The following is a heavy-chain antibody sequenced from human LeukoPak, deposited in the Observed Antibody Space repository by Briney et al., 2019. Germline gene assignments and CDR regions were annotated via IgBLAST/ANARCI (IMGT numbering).Heavy chain of an antibody. D-gene: IGHD6-19*01. CDR3: VKAYSSGWYSSGAFDI. J-gene: IGHJ3*02. Sequence: GGSLRLSCSASGFTFSSYAMHWVRQAPGKGLEYASAISSNGGSTYYADSVKGRFTISRDNSKNTLYLQMSSLRAEDTAAYYCVKAYSSGWYSSGAFDIWGQGTMVTVSS. V-gene: IGHV3-64D*06. CDR1: GFTFSSYA. CDR2: ISSNGGST.